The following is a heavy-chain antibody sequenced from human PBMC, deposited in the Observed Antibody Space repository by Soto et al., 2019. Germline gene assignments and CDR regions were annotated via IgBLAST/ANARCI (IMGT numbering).Heavy chain of an antibody. Sequence: SETLSLTCTVSGGSITYYSWVWIRQPAGKGLEWIGRIFSSGSTNYNPSLNGRITMSLDTSKNQFSLKLNSATATDTAVYFCARDQGVVVTADNWFDPWGQGILVTVSS. CDR1: GGSITYYS. D-gene: IGHD2-21*02. V-gene: IGHV4-4*07. CDR3: ARDQGVVVTADNWFDP. CDR2: IFSSGST. J-gene: IGHJ5*02.